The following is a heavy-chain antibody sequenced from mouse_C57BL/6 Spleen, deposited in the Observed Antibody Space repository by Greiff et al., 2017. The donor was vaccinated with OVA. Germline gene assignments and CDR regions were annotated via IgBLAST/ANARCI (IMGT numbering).Heavy chain of an antibody. CDR1: GYTFTDYE. V-gene: IGHV1-15*01. D-gene: IGHD2-2*01. CDR3: LIYYGSSYYFDY. J-gene: IGHJ2*01. CDR2: IDPETGGT. Sequence: QVHVKQSGAELVRPGASVTLSCKASGYTFTDYEMHWVKQTPVHGLEWIGAIDPETGGTAYNQKFKGKAILTADKSSSTAYMELRSLTSEDSAVYYCLIYYGSSYYFDYWGQGTTLTVSS.